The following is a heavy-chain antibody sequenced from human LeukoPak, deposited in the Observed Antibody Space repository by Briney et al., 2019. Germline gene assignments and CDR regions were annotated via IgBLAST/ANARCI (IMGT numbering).Heavy chain of an antibody. D-gene: IGHD3-16*01. Sequence: SGTLTLTCAASGVTFSSYALSWIRQAPGKGLEWIGYICYSGSTNYNPSLKLRVSMSVDTSKNQFSLKLSSETAADTAVYYRARPRRLWGVDAFDIWGQGTMVTVSS. CDR1: GVTFSSYA. V-gene: IGHV4-59*01. CDR2: ICYSGST. J-gene: IGHJ3*02. CDR3: ARPRRLWGVDAFDI.